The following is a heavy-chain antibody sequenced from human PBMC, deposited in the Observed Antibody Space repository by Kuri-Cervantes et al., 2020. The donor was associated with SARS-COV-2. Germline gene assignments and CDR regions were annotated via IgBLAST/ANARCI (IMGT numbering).Heavy chain of an antibody. CDR3: ARDRGDYVFYFDY. D-gene: IGHD4-17*01. CDR1: GFTFDDYA. Sequence: SLKISCAASGFTFDDYAMHWVRQAPGKGLEWVSGISWNSGSIGYADSVKGRFTISRDNAKNSLYLQMNSLRAEDTAVYYCARDRGDYVFYFDYWGQGTLVTVSS. V-gene: IGHV3-9*01. J-gene: IGHJ4*02. CDR2: ISWNSGSI.